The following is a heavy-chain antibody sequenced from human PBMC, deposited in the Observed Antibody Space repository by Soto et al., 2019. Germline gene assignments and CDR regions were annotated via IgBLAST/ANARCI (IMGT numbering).Heavy chain of an antibody. CDR3: ARDDWIDRGIDV. D-gene: IGHD1-1*01. Sequence: EVQLVESGGGLVQPGGSLRLSCAASGFTFSSYWMHWVRQAPGKGLVWVSRINSDGSSTSYGDSVKGRFTISRDNAKNTLFLQMNSRRAGDPAAYYWARDDWIDRGIDVWGQGTTVTVSS. V-gene: IGHV3-74*01. CDR1: GFTFSSYW. CDR2: INSDGSST. J-gene: IGHJ6*02.